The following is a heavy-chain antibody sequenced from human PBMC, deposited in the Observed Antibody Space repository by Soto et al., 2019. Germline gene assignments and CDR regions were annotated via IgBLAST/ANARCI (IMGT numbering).Heavy chain of an antibody. CDR3: ARDSDSSGSNWFDP. CDR1: EGTXSSYA. J-gene: IGHJ5*02. D-gene: IGHD3-22*01. CDR2: IIPIFGTA. V-gene: IGHV1-69*13. Sequence: ASVKVSCKASEGTXSSYAISWVRQAPGQGLEWMGGIIPIFGTANYAQKFQGRVTITADESTSTAYMELSSLRSEDTPVYYCARDSDSSGSNWFDPWGQGTLVTVSS.